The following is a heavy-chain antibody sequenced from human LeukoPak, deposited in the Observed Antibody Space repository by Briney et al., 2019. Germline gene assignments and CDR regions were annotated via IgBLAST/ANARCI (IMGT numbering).Heavy chain of an antibody. CDR1: GXTFSSYW. CDR2: INSDGSST. J-gene: IGHJ4*02. D-gene: IGHD2-8*01. CDR3: ARVGGYCTNGVCSIFDY. Sequence: GGSLRLSCAASGXTFSSYWMHWVRQAPGKGLVWVSRINSDGSSTSYADSVKGRFTISRDNAKNTLYLQMNSLRAEDTAVYYCARVGGYCTNGVCSIFDYWGQGTLVTVSS. V-gene: IGHV3-74*01.